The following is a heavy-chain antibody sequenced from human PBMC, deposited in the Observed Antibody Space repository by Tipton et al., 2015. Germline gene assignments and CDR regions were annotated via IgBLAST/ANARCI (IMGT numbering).Heavy chain of an antibody. D-gene: IGHD2-21*01. Sequence: SLRLSCAASGFTFSDYYMSWIRQAPGKGLEWVSAISARALGTYYADSVKGRFTISRDNSKSTLSLQMSSLRADDTAVYYCAKEAIVSSLYQEKGYFDSWGQGTPVAVSS. CDR3: AKEAIVSSLYQEKGYFDS. CDR2: ISARALGT. V-gene: IGHV3-23*01. J-gene: IGHJ4*02. CDR1: GFTFSDYY.